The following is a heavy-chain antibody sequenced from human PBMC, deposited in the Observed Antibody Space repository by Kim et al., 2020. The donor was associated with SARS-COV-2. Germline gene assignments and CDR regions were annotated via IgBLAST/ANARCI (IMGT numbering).Heavy chain of an antibody. V-gene: IGHV4-34*01. J-gene: IGHJ4*01. CDR1: GGSFSGYY. CDR3: ARGPYYYGSGSYHGDY. Sequence: SETLSLTCAVYGGSFSGYYWSWIRQPPGKGLEWIGEINHSGSTNYNPSLKSRVTISVDTSKNQFSLKLSSVTAADTAVYYCARGPYYYGSGSYHGDYWG. CDR2: INHSGST. D-gene: IGHD3-10*01.